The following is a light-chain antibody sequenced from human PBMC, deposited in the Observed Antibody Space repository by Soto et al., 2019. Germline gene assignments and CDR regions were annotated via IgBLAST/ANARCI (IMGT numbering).Light chain of an antibody. CDR1: QSVSRY. J-gene: IGKJ4*01. Sequence: EIVLTQSPGTLSLSPGERATLSCRASQSVSRYLAWYQQKSGQAPRLLIYDASNRATGIPARFSGSGSGTDFTLTISSLEPEDFAVYYCQHRSNWPLTFGGGTKVDIK. V-gene: IGKV3-11*01. CDR2: DAS. CDR3: QHRSNWPLT.